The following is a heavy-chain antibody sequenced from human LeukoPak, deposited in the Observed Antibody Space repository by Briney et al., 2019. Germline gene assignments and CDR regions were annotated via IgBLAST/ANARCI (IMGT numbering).Heavy chain of an antibody. V-gene: IGHV2-5*02. CDR1: GFSLSTSGVG. CDR3: AHSPSSGWSFDY. CDR2: FCWVDDE. Sequence: SGPTLVKPTQTLTLTWTFSGFSLSTSGVGVGWIRQRPGMALEWLALFCWVDDERYSPSLKSRLTITKDTSKNQVVLTMTNMDPVDTATYYCAHSPSSGWSFDYWGQGTLVTVSS. J-gene: IGHJ4*02. D-gene: IGHD6-19*01.